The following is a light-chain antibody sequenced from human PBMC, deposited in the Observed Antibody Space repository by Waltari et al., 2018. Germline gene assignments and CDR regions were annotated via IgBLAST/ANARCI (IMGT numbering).Light chain of an antibody. CDR3: QEYVDDLWT. J-gene: IGKJ1*01. CDR1: RDISTK. CDR2: KAS. V-gene: IGKV1-5*03. Sequence: DILMTQSPPTLSASMGDRVTITCRASRDISTKLAWYQQKPGRAPKLLIYKASSWESGVPARFSGSGSGTEFTLTISTLQPDDFATYYCQEYVDDLWTFGQGTKVEIK.